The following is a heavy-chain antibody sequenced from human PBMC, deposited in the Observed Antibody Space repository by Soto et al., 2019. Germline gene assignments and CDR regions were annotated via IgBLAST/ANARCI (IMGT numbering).Heavy chain of an antibody. Sequence: QVQLVQSGAEVKKPGASVKVSCKASGYTFTSYYMHLERKDPGQGLEWMGIINPSGGSTSYAKKCQGTVSMTQDTYRRTGYMDLRSLRSEDTAVYYCARHPSSNFCDSSGYYSLMWYFDLWGRGTLVIVSS. CDR2: INPSGGST. V-gene: IGHV1-46*01. D-gene: IGHD3-22*01. CDR1: GYTFTSYY. J-gene: IGHJ2*01. CDR3: ARHPSSNFCDSSGYYSLMWYFDL.